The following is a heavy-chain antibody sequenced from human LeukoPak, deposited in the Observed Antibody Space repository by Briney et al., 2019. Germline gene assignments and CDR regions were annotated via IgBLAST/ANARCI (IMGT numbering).Heavy chain of an antibody. CDR3: AKVSRICGVVTYYSYYYIDV. V-gene: IGHV3-30*02. CDR1: GFTFSNHG. Sequence: GGSLRLSCAASGFTFSNHGMHWVRQAPGKGLEGVAFIPFDGSNKYHADSVKGRFTISRDNSKNTLYLQMNSLRAEDTAVYYCAKVSRICGVVTYYSYYYIDVWGKGTTVTVSS. J-gene: IGHJ6*03. D-gene: IGHD3-3*02. CDR2: IPFDGSNK.